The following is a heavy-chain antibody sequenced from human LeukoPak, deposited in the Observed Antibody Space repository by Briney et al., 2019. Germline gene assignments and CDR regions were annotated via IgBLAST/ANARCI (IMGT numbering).Heavy chain of an antibody. Sequence: SETLSLTCTVSGGSISSSSYYWGWIRQPPGKGLEWIGSIYYSGSTYYNPSLKSRVTISVDTSKNQFSLKLSSVTAADTAVYYCARDHRYGSGSYYNAPFDYWGQGTLVTVSS. CDR2: IYYSGST. V-gene: IGHV4-39*07. CDR1: GGSISSSSYY. J-gene: IGHJ4*02. D-gene: IGHD3-10*01. CDR3: ARDHRYGSGSYYNAPFDY.